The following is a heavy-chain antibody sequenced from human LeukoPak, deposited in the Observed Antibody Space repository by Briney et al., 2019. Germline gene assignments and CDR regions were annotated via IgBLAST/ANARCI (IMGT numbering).Heavy chain of an antibody. Sequence: PGRSLRFSCAASGFTCDDYTMHGVRHDPVTCLEWFSGLGWNSGGIAYADSVKGRLSISRDNAKNSLYLEMNSLEFEDMALYYRVKDSRSFIEVLGTLGWFDSWGQGTLVPVSS. CDR3: VKDSRSFIEVLGTLGWFDS. CDR1: GFTCDDYT. CDR2: LGWNSGGI. J-gene: IGHJ5*01. D-gene: IGHD2/OR15-2a*01. V-gene: IGHV3-9*03.